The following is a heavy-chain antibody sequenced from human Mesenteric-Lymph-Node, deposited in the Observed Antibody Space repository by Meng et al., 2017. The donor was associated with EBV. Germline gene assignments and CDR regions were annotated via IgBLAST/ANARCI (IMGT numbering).Heavy chain of an antibody. CDR2: IHYTETN. CDR1: VGSISHGNYY. Sequence: LTESGPALVNPSQPLHLTCAVSVGSISHGNYYWGWIRQPPGKGLEWIGSIHYTETNYRSPSLKSRVTIFVDTSKNQLSLKLTSVTAADTAVYYCARHGYSNYLNWFDSWGQGTLVTVSS. V-gene: IGHV4-39*01. CDR3: ARHGYSNYLNWFDS. J-gene: IGHJ5*01. D-gene: IGHD4-11*01.